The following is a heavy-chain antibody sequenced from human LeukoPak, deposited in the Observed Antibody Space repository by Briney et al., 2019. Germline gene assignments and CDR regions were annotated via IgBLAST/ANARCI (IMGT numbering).Heavy chain of an antibody. J-gene: IGHJ6*03. D-gene: IGHD3-3*01. CDR2: IYHSGST. V-gene: IGHV4-4*02. CDR3: ARERLWSGYYEAEYSYYYYMDV. Sequence: SGTLSLTCAVSGGSISSSNWWSWVRQPPGKGLEWIGEIYHSGSTNYNPSLKSRVTISVDKSKNQFSLKLSSVTAADTAVYYCARERLWSGYYEAEYSYYYYMDVWGKGTTVTVFS. CDR1: GGSISSSNW.